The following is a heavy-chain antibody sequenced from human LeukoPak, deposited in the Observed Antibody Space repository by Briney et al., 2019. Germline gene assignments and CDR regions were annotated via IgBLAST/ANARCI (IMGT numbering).Heavy chain of an antibody. Sequence: SVKVSCKASGGTFSSYAISWVRQAPGQGLEWMGGIIPIFGTANYAQKFQGRVTIAADESTSTAYMELSSLRSEDTAVYYCARAGTRRGDGMDVWGKGTTVTVSS. D-gene: IGHD6-13*01. V-gene: IGHV1-69*13. CDR3: ARAGTRRGDGMDV. J-gene: IGHJ6*04. CDR2: IIPIFGTA. CDR1: GGTFSSYA.